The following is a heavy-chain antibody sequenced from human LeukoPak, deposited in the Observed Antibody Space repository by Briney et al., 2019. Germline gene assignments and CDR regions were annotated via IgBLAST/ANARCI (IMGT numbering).Heavy chain of an antibody. D-gene: IGHD3-9*01. J-gene: IGHJ6*02. V-gene: IGHV1-69*13. CDR3: ASAVDKDYDYYYGMDV. CDR1: GGTFISYA. CDR2: IIPIFGTA. Sequence: SVKVSCKASGGTFISYAISWMRQAPGQGLEWMGGIIPIFGTANYAQKFQGRVTITADESTSTAYMELSSLRSEDTAVYYCASAVDKDYDYYYGMDVWGQGTTVTVSS.